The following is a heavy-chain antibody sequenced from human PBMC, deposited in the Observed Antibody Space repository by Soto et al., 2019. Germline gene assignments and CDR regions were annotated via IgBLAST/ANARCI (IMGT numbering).Heavy chain of an antibody. D-gene: IGHD5-18*01. CDR3: ASIPRYSFPTSDDPDS. V-gene: IGHV1-69*18. Sequence: QVQLVQSGAEVRKPGSSVQVSCKASGGTFYTYTFSWVRQAPGQGLEWMGSITPIYATTNYAEKFQGRLTVTADGSTNTAYMELNSLTSVDKAVYYCASIPRYSFPTSDDPDSWGQGTLVTVST. CDR1: GGTFYTYT. J-gene: IGHJ5*02. CDR2: ITPIYATT.